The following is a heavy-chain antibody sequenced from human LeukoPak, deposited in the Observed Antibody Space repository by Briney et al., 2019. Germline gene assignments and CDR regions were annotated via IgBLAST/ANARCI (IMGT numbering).Heavy chain of an antibody. CDR3: ARDRRYCSSTSCSYYYYYYMDV. CDR1: GYTFTGYY. Sequence: GASVKVSCKASGYTFTGYYMHWVRQAPGQGLEWMGWINPNSGGTNYAQKFQGRVTMTRDTSISTAHMELSRLRSDDTAVYYCARDRRYCSSTSCSYYYYYYMDVWGKGTTVTVSS. D-gene: IGHD2-2*01. V-gene: IGHV1-2*02. CDR2: INPNSGGT. J-gene: IGHJ6*03.